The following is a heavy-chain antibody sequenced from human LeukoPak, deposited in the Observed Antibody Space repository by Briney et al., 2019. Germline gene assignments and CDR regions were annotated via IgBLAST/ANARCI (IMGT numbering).Heavy chain of an antibody. J-gene: IGHJ4*02. V-gene: IGHV4-30-4*01. CDR2: IYYSGST. CDR1: GGSISSGDYC. D-gene: IGHD5-18*01. CDR3: AREGVTFDS. Sequence: PSETLSLTCTVSGGSISSGDYCWSWIRQPPGKGLEWIRYIYYSGSTHYNPSLKSRVTISVDTSQNQLSLKQSSVTAADTAVYYCAREGVTFDSWGQGTLVTVSS.